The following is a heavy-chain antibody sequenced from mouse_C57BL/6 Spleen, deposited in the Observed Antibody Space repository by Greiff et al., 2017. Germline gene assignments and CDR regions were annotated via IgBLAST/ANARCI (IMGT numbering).Heavy chain of an antibody. CDR2: INPGSGGT. D-gene: IGHD1-1*01. V-gene: IGHV1-54*01. Sequence: QVQLQQSGAELVRPGTSVKVSCKASGYAFTNYLIEWVKQRPGQGLEWIGVINPGSGGTNYNETFKGQATLTADKSSSTAYMQLSSLTSEDSAVYFCALGYYGSSYLYYFDYWGQGTTLTVSS. CDR3: ALGYYGSSYLYYFDY. CDR1: GYAFTNYL. J-gene: IGHJ2*01.